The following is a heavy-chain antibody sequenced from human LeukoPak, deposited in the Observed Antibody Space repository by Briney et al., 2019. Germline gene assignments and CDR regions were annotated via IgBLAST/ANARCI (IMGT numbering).Heavy chain of an antibody. CDR3: VRHSGRAGGQ. J-gene: IGHJ4*02. CDR2: MKQDGSEK. Sequence: PGGSLRLSCAASGFTFSSSWMTWVRQAPGKGLEWVANMKQDGSEKYYVDSVKGRFTISRDNAKNSLHLQMNRLRVEDTAVYHCVRHSGRAGGQWGQGTLIAVSS. CDR1: GFTFSSSW. V-gene: IGHV3-7*03. D-gene: IGHD3-10*01.